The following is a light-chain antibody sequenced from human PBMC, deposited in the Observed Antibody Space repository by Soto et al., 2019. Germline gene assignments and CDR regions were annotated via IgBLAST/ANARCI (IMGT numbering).Light chain of an antibody. Sequence: QSVLTQPASVSGSPGQSITISCTGTSSDVGGYNYVSWYQQHPGKAPKLMIYDVSNRPSGVSNRFSGSKSGNTASLTISGLQAEDEAAYYCSSYTSSSPRVVFGGGTKLTVL. J-gene: IGLJ2*01. CDR1: SSDVGGYNY. CDR3: SSYTSSSPRVV. CDR2: DVS. V-gene: IGLV2-14*01.